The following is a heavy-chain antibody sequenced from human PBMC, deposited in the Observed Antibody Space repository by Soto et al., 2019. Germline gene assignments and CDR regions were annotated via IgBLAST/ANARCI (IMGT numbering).Heavy chain of an antibody. CDR3: PRGRHRTNGLCPAGSSHSYALDV. J-gene: IGHJ6*02. CDR2: INHSGST. Sequence: SETXSLTGAVDGGSFSGYYWSWIGQPPGKGLEWIGEINHSGSTSYNPSLKRRVTISVDTSKNQFSLKLSSVTAADPALYYCPRGRHRTNGLCPAGSSHSYALDVPGPRPTVTVSS. CDR1: GGSFSGYY. V-gene: IGHV4-34*01. D-gene: IGHD2-8*01.